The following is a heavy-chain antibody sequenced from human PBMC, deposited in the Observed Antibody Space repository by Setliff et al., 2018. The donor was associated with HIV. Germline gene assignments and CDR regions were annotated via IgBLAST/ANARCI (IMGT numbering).Heavy chain of an antibody. CDR1: GYTLTELS. J-gene: IGHJ6*02. CDR2: FDPGNGNT. CDR3: ARGRGSSGYYYYYGMDV. D-gene: IGHD3-10*01. Sequence: ASVKVSCKVSGYTLTELSRHWVRQAPGKGLEWMGGFDPGNGNTKYSQKFQGRVTITRGTSASTAYMELSSLRSEDTAVYYCARGRGSSGYYYYYGMDVWGQGTTVTVSS. V-gene: IGHV1-24*01.